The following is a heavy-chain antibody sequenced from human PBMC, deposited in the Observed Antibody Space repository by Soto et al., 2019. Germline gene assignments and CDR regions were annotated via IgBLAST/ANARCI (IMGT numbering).Heavy chain of an antibody. CDR1: GFTFSSYW. V-gene: IGHV3-7*01. D-gene: IGHD3-10*01. CDR3: ARDIWELTGPDAFDI. CDR2: IKQDGSEK. Sequence: GGSLRLSCAASGFTFSSYWMSWVRQAPGKGLEWVANIKQDGSEKYYVDSVKGRFTISRDNAKNSLYLQMNSLRAEDTAVYYCARDIWELTGPDAFDIWGQGTMVTVSS. J-gene: IGHJ3*02.